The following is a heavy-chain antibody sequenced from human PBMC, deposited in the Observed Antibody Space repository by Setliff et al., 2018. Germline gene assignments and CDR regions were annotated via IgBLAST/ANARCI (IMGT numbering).Heavy chain of an antibody. V-gene: IGHV4-38-2*02. Sequence: PSETLSLTCGVSGLSISSGYYWGWVRQPPGKGLEWVGNIGHTGSINYNPSLKSRLTISRDTSKNQVSLKLNSVTATDTAVCYCARDLGHGVDSDYWGQGILVTVSS. CDR1: GLSISSGYY. CDR3: ARDLGHGVDSDY. D-gene: IGHD2-21*02. CDR2: IGHTGSI. J-gene: IGHJ4*02.